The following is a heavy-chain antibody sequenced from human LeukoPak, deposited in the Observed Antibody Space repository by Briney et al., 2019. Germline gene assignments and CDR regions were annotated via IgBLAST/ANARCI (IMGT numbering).Heavy chain of an antibody. CDR2: IYYSGST. CDR3: ARHEWGITNAFDI. Sequence: SETLSLTCSVSGYSISSGYQWGWIRPPPGKGLEWIGSIYYSGSTYYNPSLKSRVTISVDTSKKQFSLKLRSVTAADTAIYYCARHEWGITNAFDIWGQGTMVTVSS. CDR1: GYSISSGYQ. J-gene: IGHJ3*02. V-gene: IGHV4-38-2*02. D-gene: IGHD1-14*01.